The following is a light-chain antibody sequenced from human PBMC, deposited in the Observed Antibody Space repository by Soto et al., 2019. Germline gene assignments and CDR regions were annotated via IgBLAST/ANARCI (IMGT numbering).Light chain of an antibody. CDR2: EVS. J-gene: IGLJ1*01. V-gene: IGLV2-8*01. CDR3: NSYPGRKYV. Sequence: QSALTQPPSASGSPGQSVTISCTGTSSDVGAYKFVSWYQQYPGKAPKLIIYEVSERPLGVPDRFSGSKSGNTAYLTVSGLQLEDEADYYCNSYPGRKYVFGTGTKVTVL. CDR1: SSDVGAYKF.